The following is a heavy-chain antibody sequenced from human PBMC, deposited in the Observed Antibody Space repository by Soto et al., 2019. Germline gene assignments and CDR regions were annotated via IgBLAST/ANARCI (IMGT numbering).Heavy chain of an antibody. J-gene: IGHJ4*02. D-gene: IGHD3-10*01. V-gene: IGHV4-38-2*01. CDR3: ASSRQSFAGVDY. Sequence: SETLSLTCAVSGYSISSGYYWGWIRQPPGKGLEWIGSIYYSGSTYYNPSLKSRVTISVDTSKNQFSLKLSSVTAADTAVYYCASSRQSFAGVDYWGQGTLVTVSS. CDR1: GYSISSGYY. CDR2: IYYSGST.